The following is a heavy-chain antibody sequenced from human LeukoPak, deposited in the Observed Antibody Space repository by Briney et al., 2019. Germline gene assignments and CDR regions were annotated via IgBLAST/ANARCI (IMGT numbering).Heavy chain of an antibody. V-gene: IGHV3-73*01. Sequence: GGSLRLSCAGSGFTFCGSAIHWVRQASGKGLEWVGRIRSNYATTYAASMKGRFTISRDDSQNTAYLQINSLKTEDTAVYYCTRLYDGSGTYYNGDYWGQGTLVTVSS. CDR2: IRSNYAT. D-gene: IGHD3-10*01. CDR3: TRLYDGSGTYYNGDY. J-gene: IGHJ4*02. CDR1: GFTFCGSA.